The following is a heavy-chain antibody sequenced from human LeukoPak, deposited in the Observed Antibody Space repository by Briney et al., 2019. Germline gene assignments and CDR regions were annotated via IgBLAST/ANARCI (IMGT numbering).Heavy chain of an antibody. CDR3: ARGGLEMATTLNWFFDL. D-gene: IGHD5-24*01. CDR2: ISGSGGST. CDR1: GFTFSNFD. J-gene: IGHJ2*01. V-gene: IGHV3-23*01. Sequence: GGSLRLSCAASGFTFSNFDLSWVRQAPGKGPEWVSAISGSGGSTYYADSVKGRFTISRDNSKNTLYLQMNSVRAEDTAVYYCARGGLEMATTLNWFFDLWGRGTLVSVSS.